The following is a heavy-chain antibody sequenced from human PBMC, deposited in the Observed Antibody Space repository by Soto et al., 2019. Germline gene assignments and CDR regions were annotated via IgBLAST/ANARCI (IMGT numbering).Heavy chain of an antibody. V-gene: IGHV4-4*07. Sequence: PSETLSLTCTVSGGSISSYYVSWIRQSAGKGLEWIGRIDTSGTTNYNPSLKSRVTMSVDAPKNHFSLNLSSVTAADTAVYYCARGPRGYVYYHGMDVWGQGTTVTVSS. D-gene: IGHD3-10*01. CDR2: IDTSGTT. CDR3: ARGPRGYVYYHGMDV. J-gene: IGHJ6*02. CDR1: GGSISSYY.